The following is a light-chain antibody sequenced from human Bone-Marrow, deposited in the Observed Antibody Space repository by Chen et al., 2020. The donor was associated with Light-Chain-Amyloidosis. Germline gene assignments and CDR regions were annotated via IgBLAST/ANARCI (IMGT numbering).Light chain of an antibody. Sequence: QSALTQPDPVAGSPGQVITISCTGTSSDVGNYDYVSWYQQHQGNAPKVIIYVVSYRPSGVSKRISGSKSDNTVPLTSSGLQAEDEAHYYCSADTSNNTWVFGGGTKMTVL. CDR2: VVS. CDR3: SADTSNNTWV. CDR1: SSDVGNYDY. V-gene: IGLV2-14*01. J-gene: IGLJ3*02.